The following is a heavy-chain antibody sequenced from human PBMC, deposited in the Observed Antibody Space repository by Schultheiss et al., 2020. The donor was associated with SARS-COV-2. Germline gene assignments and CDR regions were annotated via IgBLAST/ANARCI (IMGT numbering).Heavy chain of an antibody. CDR1: GGSISSYY. D-gene: IGHD4-17*01. CDR2: INHSGST. Sequence: SETLSLTCTVSGGSISSYYWSWIRQPAGKGLEWIGEINHSGSTNYNPSLKSRVTISVDTSKNQFSLKLSSVTAADTAVYYCARHRDRLRWFDPWGQGTLVTVSS. J-gene: IGHJ5*02. V-gene: IGHV4-59*08. CDR3: ARHRDRLRWFDP.